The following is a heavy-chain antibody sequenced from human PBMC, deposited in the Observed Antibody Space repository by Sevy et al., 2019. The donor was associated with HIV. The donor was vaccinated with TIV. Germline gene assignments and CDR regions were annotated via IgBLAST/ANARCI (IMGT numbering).Heavy chain of an antibody. D-gene: IGHD1-26*01. CDR2: IYYNGHI. J-gene: IGHJ4*02. Sequence: PETLSLTCTVSGGSITSLYWNWIRQPPGKGLEWIANIYYNGHINYNPSLKSRVTLSLDTSKNQFSLMLSSVTAADTAMYYCAGENAWGRGYSWGQGTLVTVSS. CDR1: GGSITSLY. CDR3: AGENAWGRGYS. V-gene: IGHV4-59*08.